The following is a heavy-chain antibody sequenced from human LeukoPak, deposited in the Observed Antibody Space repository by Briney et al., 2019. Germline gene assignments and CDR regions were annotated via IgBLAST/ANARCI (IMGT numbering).Heavy chain of an antibody. Sequence: PSETLSLTCTVSGGSISSSSYYWGWIRQPPGKGLEWIGSIYYSGSTYYNPSLKSRVTISVDTSKNQFSLKLSSVTAADTAVYYCARDPYCSSTSCYPFFDYWGQGTLVTVSS. J-gene: IGHJ4*02. CDR3: ARDPYCSSTSCYPFFDY. D-gene: IGHD2-2*01. V-gene: IGHV4-39*07. CDR2: IYYSGST. CDR1: GGSISSSSYY.